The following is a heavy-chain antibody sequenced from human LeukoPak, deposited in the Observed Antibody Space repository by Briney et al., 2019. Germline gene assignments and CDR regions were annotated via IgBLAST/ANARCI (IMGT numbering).Heavy chain of an antibody. CDR3: ARTTPSSGWYMVSSGMDV. CDR2: IYYSGST. CDR1: GGSISSYY. J-gene: IGHJ6*02. D-gene: IGHD6-19*01. Sequence: SETLSLTCTVSGGSISSYYWSWIRQPPGKGLEWIGYIYYSGSTNYNPSLKSRVTISVDTSKNQFSLKLSSVTAADTAVYYCARTTPSSGWYMVSSGMDVWGQGTTVTVSS. V-gene: IGHV4-59*08.